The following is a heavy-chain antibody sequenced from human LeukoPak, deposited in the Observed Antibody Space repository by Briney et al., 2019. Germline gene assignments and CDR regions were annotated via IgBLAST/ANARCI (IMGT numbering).Heavy chain of an antibody. D-gene: IGHD3-10*01. J-gene: IGHJ4*02. CDR1: GFTFSKYW. CDR2: ISGSGPST. V-gene: IGHV3-23*01. CDR3: AKGPRATQH. Sequence: PGGSLRLSCTVSGFTFSKYWMRWVRQAPGKGLEWVSSISGSGPSTYYGDSVKGRFTISRDNSKNTLSLQMNSLTADDTAVYYCAKGPRATQHWGQGTLVTVSS.